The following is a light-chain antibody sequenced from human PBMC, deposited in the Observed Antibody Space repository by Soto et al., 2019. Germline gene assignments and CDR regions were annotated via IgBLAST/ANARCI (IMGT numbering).Light chain of an antibody. CDR1: SSNIGAGYD. CDR2: GNS. CDR3: CSYTDSGGWV. Sequence: QSVLTQPPSVSGAPGQRVTISCTGSSSNIGAGYDVHWYQQLPGTAPKLLIYGNSNRPSGVSSRFSASKSGNTASLTISGLQAEDEADYSCCSYTDSGGWVFGGGTKLTVL. J-gene: IGLJ3*02. V-gene: IGLV1-40*01.